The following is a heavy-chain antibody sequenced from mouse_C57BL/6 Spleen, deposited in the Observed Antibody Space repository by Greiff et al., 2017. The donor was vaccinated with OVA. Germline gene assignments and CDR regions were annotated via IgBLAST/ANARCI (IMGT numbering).Heavy chain of an antibody. Sequence: VQLKESGPGLVKPGASVKISCKASGYAFSSSWMNWVKQRPGKGLEWIRRIYPGDGDTNSNGKFKGKATLTADKSSSTAYMQLSSLTSEDSAVYFCARENYYGSFDYWGQGTTLTVSS. CDR2: IYPGDGDT. J-gene: IGHJ2*01. D-gene: IGHD1-1*01. CDR3: ARENYYGSFDY. V-gene: IGHV1-82*01. CDR1: GYAFSSSW.